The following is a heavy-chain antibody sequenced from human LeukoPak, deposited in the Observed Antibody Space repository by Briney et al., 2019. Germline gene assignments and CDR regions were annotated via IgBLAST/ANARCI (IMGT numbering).Heavy chain of an antibody. CDR1: GLIFSGYA. CDR3: AKDLRVGAADY. D-gene: IGHD2-15*01. J-gene: IGHJ4*02. CDR2: ISGSGGST. Sequence: GGSLRLSCAASGLIFSGYAMSWVRQAPGKGLEWVSAISGSGGSTYYAGFVKGRFTISRDNSKNTLYLQVHSLRVEDTAVYYCAKDLRVGAADYWGQGTLVTVSS. V-gene: IGHV3-23*01.